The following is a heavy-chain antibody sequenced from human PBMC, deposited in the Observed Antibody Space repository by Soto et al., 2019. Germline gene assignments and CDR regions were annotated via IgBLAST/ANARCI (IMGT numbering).Heavy chain of an antibody. CDR2: ISYSGTT. CDR1: GDSISSNNNY. V-gene: IGHV4-30-4*01. J-gene: IGHJ5*02. CDR3: ARGRGYSYGLDP. Sequence: SETLSLTCTVSGDSISSNNNYWSWIRQPPGEGLEWIGFISYSGTTSYSPSLKSRVAISLDTSKNQFSLSLSSVTAADTAVYYCARGRGYSYGLDPWGQGTLVTAPQ. D-gene: IGHD5-18*01.